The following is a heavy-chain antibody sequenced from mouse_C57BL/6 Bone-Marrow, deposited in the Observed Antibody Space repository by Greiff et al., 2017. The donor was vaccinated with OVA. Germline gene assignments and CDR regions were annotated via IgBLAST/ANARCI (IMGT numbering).Heavy chain of an antibody. CDR3: TRGYSNYYAMDC. D-gene: IGHD2-5*01. CDR2: IDPETGGT. CDR1: GYTFTDYE. Sequence: QVQLQQSGAELVRPGASVTLSCKASGYTFTDYEMHWVKQTPVHGLEWIGAIDPETGGTAYNQKFKGKAILTADKSSSTAYMELRSLTSEDSAGDYCTRGYSNYYAMDCWGQGTSVTVSS. J-gene: IGHJ4*01. V-gene: IGHV1-15*01.